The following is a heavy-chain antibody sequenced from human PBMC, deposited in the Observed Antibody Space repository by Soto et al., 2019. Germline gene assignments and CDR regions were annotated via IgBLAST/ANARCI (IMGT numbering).Heavy chain of an antibody. D-gene: IGHD3-16*01. CDR2: IYTKERT. J-gene: IGHJ5*02. CDR3: ARDDYKDGGNNWFDP. Sequence: PSETLSLTCTVSGGSITNYYWSWIRQPAGKGLEWIGRIYTKERTNYNLSFRNRVTMSVDTSKNQFSLKLDAVTAADAAVYYCARDDYKDGGNNWFDPWGQGTLVTVSS. V-gene: IGHV4-4*07. CDR1: GGSITNYY.